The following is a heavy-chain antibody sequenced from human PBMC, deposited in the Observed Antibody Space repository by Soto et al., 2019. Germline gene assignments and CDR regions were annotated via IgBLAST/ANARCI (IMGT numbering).Heavy chain of an antibody. V-gene: IGHV3-30-3*01. CDR1: GFTFSTYA. D-gene: IGHD5-18*01. CDR2: ISNDGSNK. Sequence: QVQLVESGGGVVQPGRSLRLSCAASGFTFSTYAIHWVRQAPGKGLEWVAVISNDGSNKYYADSVKGRFTISRDKSKNTHYLQMNSLRAEDTAVYYCARSEDTAMTYYYFDYWGQGTLVTVSS. J-gene: IGHJ4*01. CDR3: ARSEDTAMTYYYFDY.